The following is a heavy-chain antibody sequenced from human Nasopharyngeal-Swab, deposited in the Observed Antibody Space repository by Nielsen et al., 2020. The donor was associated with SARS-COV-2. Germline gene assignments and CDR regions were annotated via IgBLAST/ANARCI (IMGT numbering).Heavy chain of an antibody. Sequence: GSLKISCAASVFTFSSYDMHWVRQATGKGLEWVSAIGTAGDTYYPGSVKGRFTISRENAKNSLYLQMNSLRAGDTDVYYCARGTAVAGILYYFDYWGQGTLVTVSS. D-gene: IGHD6-19*01. CDR3: ARGTAVAGILYYFDY. J-gene: IGHJ4*02. V-gene: IGHV3-13*01. CDR2: IGTAGDT. CDR1: VFTFSSYD.